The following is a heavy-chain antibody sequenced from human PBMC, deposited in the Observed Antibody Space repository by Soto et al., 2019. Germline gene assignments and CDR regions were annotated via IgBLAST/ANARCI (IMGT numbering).Heavy chain of an antibody. V-gene: IGHV3-21*01. CDR3: ARVSAAAAGTEIYYYGMDV. CDR1: VFPFSSYS. CDR2: ISSSSSYI. Sequence: GGSLRLSCAASVFPFSSYSMNWVRQAPGKGLEWVSSISSSSSYIYYADSVKGRFTISRDNAKNSLYLQMNSLRAEDTAVYYCARVSAAAAGTEIYYYGMDVWGQGTTVTVSS. D-gene: IGHD6-13*01. J-gene: IGHJ6*02.